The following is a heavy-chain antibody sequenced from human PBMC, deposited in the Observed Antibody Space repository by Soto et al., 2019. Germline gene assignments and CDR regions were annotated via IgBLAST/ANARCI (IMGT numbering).Heavy chain of an antibody. V-gene: IGHV4-39*02. CDR3: ARRGVSGPVDY. Sequence: SETLSLTCTVSGGSISSGSYYWGWIRQPPGKGLEWIGNIYYGGSAYYNPSLKSRVTISVDMSKNNFSLKLSSVTAADTAVYYCARRGVSGPVDYWGQGTLVTVSS. CDR1: GGSISSGSYY. D-gene: IGHD3-10*01. CDR2: IYYGGSA. J-gene: IGHJ4*02.